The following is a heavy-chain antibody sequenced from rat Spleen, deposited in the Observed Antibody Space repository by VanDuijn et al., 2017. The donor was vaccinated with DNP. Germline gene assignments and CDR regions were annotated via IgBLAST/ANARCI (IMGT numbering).Heavy chain of an antibody. CDR1: GFTFNTYW. V-gene: IGHV5-58*01. D-gene: IGHD1-1*01. CDR2: INPDGAST. CDR3: TKDLQWYAMDA. Sequence: EVQLVESGGGLVQPGRSLKLSCVASGFTFNTYWMFWVRQAPGKGLEWVASINPDGASTYYLDSVKGRFTISRDNAENTVYLQMDSQRSEDTATYYCTKDLQWYAMDAWGKGASVTVSA. J-gene: IGHJ4*01.